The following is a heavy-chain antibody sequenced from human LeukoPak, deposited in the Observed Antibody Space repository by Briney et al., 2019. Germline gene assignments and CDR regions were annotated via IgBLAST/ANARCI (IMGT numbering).Heavy chain of an antibody. J-gene: IGHJ5*01. CDR2: IYYSGST. Sequence: SETLSLTCTVSGGSISSYYWSWIRQPPGKGLEWIGYIYYSGSTNYNPSLKSRVTISVDTSKNQFSLKLSSVTAADTAVYYCARDRWFDCWGQGTLVTVSS. V-gene: IGHV4-59*08. CDR1: GGSISSYY. CDR3: ARDRWFDC.